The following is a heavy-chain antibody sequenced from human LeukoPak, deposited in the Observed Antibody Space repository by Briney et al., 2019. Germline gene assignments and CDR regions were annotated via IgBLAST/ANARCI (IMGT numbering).Heavy chain of an antibody. CDR1: GGSISTYY. J-gene: IGHJ6*03. V-gene: IGHV4-59*01. Sequence: SKTLSLTCTVSGGSISTYYWSWIRQPPGKGLEWIGYIYYSGSTNYNPSLKSRVTISVDTSKNQFSLKLSSVTAADTAVYYCARVRSSWDFYFYMDVWGKGTTVTVSS. CDR2: IYYSGST. D-gene: IGHD6-13*01. CDR3: ARVRSSWDFYFYMDV.